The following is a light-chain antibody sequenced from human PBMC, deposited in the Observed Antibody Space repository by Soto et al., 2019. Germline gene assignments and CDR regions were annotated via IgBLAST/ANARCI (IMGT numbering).Light chain of an antibody. CDR1: TGAVTSGHY. CDR3: LVSAGCAFV. CDR2: DTT. Sequence: QAVVTQEPSLTVSPGGTVTLTCVSSTGAVTSGHYPYWFQQKPGQAPRTLIYDTTNKYSWTPARFSGSLLGGKAALTLSGAQPEDEAEYYCLVSAGCAFVFGAGTKLTVL. J-gene: IGLJ1*01. V-gene: IGLV7-46*01.